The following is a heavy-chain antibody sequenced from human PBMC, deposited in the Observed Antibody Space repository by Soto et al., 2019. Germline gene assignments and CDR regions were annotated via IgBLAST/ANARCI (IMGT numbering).Heavy chain of an antibody. V-gene: IGHV1-69*02. CDR2: IIPILGIA. CDR3: AGALPTMVRGELTGGV. Sequence: QVQLVQSGAEVKKPGSSVKVSCKACGGTFSSYTISWVRQAPGQGLEWMGRIIPILGIANYAQKFQGRVTITADKSTSTAYMELSSLRSEDTAVYYCAGALPTMVRGELTGGVWGQGTMVTVSS. J-gene: IGHJ3*01. D-gene: IGHD3-10*01. CDR1: GGTFSSYT.